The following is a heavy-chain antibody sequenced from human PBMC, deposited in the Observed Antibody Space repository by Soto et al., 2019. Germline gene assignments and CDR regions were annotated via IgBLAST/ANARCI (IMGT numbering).Heavy chain of an antibody. Sequence: EVQLVESGGGLVQPGGSLRLSCAASGFTFSSYSMNWVRQAPGKGLEWVSYISSSSSTIYYADSVKGRFTISRDNAKNPLYLQMNSLRAEDTAVYYCARGHEYSSSSRISIWGQGTLVTVSS. CDR3: ARGHEYSSSSRISI. J-gene: IGHJ4*02. CDR2: ISSSSSTI. CDR1: GFTFSSYS. D-gene: IGHD6-6*01. V-gene: IGHV3-48*01.